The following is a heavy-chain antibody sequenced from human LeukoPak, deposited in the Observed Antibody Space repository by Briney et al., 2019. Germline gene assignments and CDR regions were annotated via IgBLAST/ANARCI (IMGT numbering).Heavy chain of an antibody. Sequence: GGSLRLSCAASGFTFNNYAMNWVRQAPGKGLEWVANIKQDGSEKYYVDSVKGRFTISRDNAKNSLYLQMNSLRAEDTAVYYCARDSSSWYDAFDIWGQGTMVTVSS. J-gene: IGHJ3*02. CDR3: ARDSSSWYDAFDI. CDR2: IKQDGSEK. CDR1: GFTFNNYA. D-gene: IGHD6-13*01. V-gene: IGHV3-7*01.